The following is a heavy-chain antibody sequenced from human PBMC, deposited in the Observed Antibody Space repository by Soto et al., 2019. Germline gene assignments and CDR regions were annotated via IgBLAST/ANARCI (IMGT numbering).Heavy chain of an antibody. J-gene: IGHJ5*02. V-gene: IGHV1-69*06. CDR3: ARSWELINWFDP. CDR1: GGTFSSYA. D-gene: IGHD1-26*01. CDR2: INPIYGTA. Sequence: SVKVSCKASGGTFSSYAISWVRQAPGQGLERMGGINPIYGTANYSQKFQGRVTITADTSASTAYMELSSLRSEDTAVYYCARSWELINWFDPWGQGTLVTVSS.